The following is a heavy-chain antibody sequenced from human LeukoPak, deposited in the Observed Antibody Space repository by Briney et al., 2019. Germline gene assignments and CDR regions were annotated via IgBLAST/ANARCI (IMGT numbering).Heavy chain of an antibody. CDR3: ARLAYYYDSSGKPLYYFDY. CDR1: GGSISSSSYY. D-gene: IGHD3-22*01. CDR2: IYYSGST. V-gene: IGHV4-39*01. Sequence: PSETLSLTCTVSGGSISSSSYYWGWIRQPPGKGLEWIGSIYYSGSTYYNPSLKSRVTISVDTSKNQFSLKLSSVTAADTAVYYCARLAYYYDSSGKPLYYFDYWGQGTLVTVSS. J-gene: IGHJ4*02.